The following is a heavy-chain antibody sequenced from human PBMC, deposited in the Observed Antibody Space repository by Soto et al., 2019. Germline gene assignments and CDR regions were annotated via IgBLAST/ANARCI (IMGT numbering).Heavy chain of an antibody. CDR2: ILHSGST. Sequence: SETLSLTCAVYGGSFSGYYWSWIRQPPGKGLEWIGEILHSGSTNYNPSLKSRVSISVDTSKNQFSLKLTSVTAADTALYYCARRGDGYFPYYFDYWGQGSLVTVSS. J-gene: IGHJ4*02. CDR1: GGSFSGYY. D-gene: IGHD2-21*01. V-gene: IGHV4-34*12. CDR3: ARRGDGYFPYYFDY.